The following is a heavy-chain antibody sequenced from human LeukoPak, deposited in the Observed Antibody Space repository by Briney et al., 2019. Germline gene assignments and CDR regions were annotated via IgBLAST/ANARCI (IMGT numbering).Heavy chain of an antibody. CDR2: IYYSGST. V-gene: IGHV4-39*07. Sequence: SETLSLTCTVSGGSISSSSYYWGWIRQPPGKGLEWIGSIYYSGSTYYNPSLKSRVTISVDTSKNQFSLKLSSVTAADTAVYYCARDATLLSIDYWGQGTLVTVSS. J-gene: IGHJ4*02. D-gene: IGHD2-21*02. CDR1: GGSISSSSYY. CDR3: ARDATLLSIDY.